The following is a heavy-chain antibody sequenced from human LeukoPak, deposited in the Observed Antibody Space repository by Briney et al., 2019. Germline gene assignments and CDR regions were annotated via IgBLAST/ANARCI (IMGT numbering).Heavy chain of an antibody. J-gene: IGHJ3*02. CDR2: IKQDGSEK. CDR1: GFTFSSYW. V-gene: IGHV3-7*01. CDR3: ARDSPRWYYDSSDEAFDI. Sequence: GGSLRLSCAASGFTFSSYWMSWVRQAPGKGLEWMANIKQDGSEKYYVDSVKGRFTISRDNAKNSLYLQMNSLRAEDTAAYYCARDSPRWYYDSSDEAFDIWGQGTMVTVSS. D-gene: IGHD3-22*01.